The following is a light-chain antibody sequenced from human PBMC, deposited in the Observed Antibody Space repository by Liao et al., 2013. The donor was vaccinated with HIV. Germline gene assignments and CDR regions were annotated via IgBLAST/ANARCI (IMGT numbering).Light chain of an antibody. Sequence: SYELTQPPSVSVSPGQTASITCSGDKLEDKFVCWFQQKPGQSPVLVIYQDSKRPSGIPERFSGSNSGNTATLTIGGTQAMDEADYYCQAWDSSTVVFGGGTKLTVL. CDR1: KLEDKF. J-gene: IGLJ2*01. V-gene: IGLV3-1*01. CDR2: QDS. CDR3: QAWDSSTVV.